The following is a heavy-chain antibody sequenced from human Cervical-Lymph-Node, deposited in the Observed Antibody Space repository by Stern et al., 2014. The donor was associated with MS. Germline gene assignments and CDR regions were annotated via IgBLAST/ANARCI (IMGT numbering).Heavy chain of an antibody. J-gene: IGHJ6*02. CDR2: INTNTGHP. V-gene: IGHV7-4-1*02. CDR3: ARGGASRLYGMDV. Sequence: QVQLVQSGSELKKPGASVKVSCKASGYSFTKYAINWVRQAPGQGLEWMGWINTNTGHPTYAQGYTGRFVLSLDTSVSTAYLQISSLRAEDTAVYYCARGGASRLYGMDVWGQGTTVIVSS. CDR1: GYSFTKYA.